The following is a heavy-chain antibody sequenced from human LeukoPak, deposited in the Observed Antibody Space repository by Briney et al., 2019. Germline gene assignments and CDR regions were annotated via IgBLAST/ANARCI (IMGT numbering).Heavy chain of an antibody. Sequence: VKVSCKASGYTFTDYYMHWVRQAPGQGFEWMGWINPNDGDTNYAQKFQGRVTMTRDTSISTAHMEVSRLRSDDTAVYYCARANFLYCSSSTCLFDYWGQGTPVTVSS. CDR3: ARANFLYCSSSTCLFDY. V-gene: IGHV1-2*02. CDR1: GYTFTDYY. J-gene: IGHJ4*02. D-gene: IGHD2-2*01. CDR2: INPNDGDT.